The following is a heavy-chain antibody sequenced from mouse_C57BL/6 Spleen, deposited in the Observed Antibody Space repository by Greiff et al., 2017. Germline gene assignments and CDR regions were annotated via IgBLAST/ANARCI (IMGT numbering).Heavy chain of an antibody. Sequence: QVQLQQPGAELVKPGASVKLSCKASGYTFTSYWMHWVKQRPGQGLEWIGMIHPNSGSTNYNEKFKNKATLTVDKSSSTAYMQLSSLTSEDSAVYYCARMLSYYDGSSYDYWGQGTLVTVSA. D-gene: IGHD1-1*01. CDR3: ARMLSYYDGSSYDY. CDR2: IHPNSGST. V-gene: IGHV1-64*01. CDR1: GYTFTSYW. J-gene: IGHJ3*01.